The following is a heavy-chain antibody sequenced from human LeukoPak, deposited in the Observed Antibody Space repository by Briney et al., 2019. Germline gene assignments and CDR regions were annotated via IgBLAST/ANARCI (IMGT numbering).Heavy chain of an antibody. D-gene: IGHD2-2*01. Sequence: PGRSLRLSCAASGFTFSSYGMHWVRQAPGKGLEWVAVIWYDGSNKYYADSVKGRFTISRDNSKNTLYLQMNSLRAEDTAVYYCARDGVEYQLLWPIYYYYYYGMDVWGQGTTVTVSS. V-gene: IGHV3-33*01. J-gene: IGHJ6*02. CDR3: ARDGVEYQLLWPIYYYYYYGMDV. CDR2: IWYDGSNK. CDR1: GFTFSSYG.